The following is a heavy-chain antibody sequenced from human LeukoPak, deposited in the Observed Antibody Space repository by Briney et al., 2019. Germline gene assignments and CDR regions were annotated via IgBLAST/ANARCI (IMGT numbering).Heavy chain of an antibody. D-gene: IGHD6-19*01. Sequence: PSGSLRLSCAASGFTFSSNWMHWVRQAPGKGLVWVSRISKDGSSTNYADSVKGRFTISRDNAKNTLYLQMSSLTAEDTAVYYCAASMAGFNWFDPWGQGTLVTVSS. V-gene: IGHV3-74*01. CDR1: GFTFSSNW. CDR2: ISKDGSST. J-gene: IGHJ5*02. CDR3: AASMAGFNWFDP.